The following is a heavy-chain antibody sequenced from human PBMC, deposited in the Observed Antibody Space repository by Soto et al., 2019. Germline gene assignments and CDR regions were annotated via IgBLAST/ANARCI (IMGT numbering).Heavy chain of an antibody. CDR1: GYTFDSRS. Sequence: QAQLVQSGAEVMKPGASVKVSCKASGYTFDSRSISWVRQAPGQGLEWMGRINGDYGNTQYAQKFRGRVTMTTDTSTTTVYMELTNLRSDDTAVYYCARCIQGDYYYGMDVWGQGTTVTVSS. CDR3: ARCIQGDYYYGMDV. D-gene: IGHD5-18*01. CDR2: INGDYGNT. V-gene: IGHV1-18*01. J-gene: IGHJ6*02.